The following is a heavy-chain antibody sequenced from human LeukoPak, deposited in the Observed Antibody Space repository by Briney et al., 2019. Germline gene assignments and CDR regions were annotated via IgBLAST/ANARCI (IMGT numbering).Heavy chain of an antibody. D-gene: IGHD2-21*01. CDR2: INHSGST. J-gene: IGHJ4*02. V-gene: IGHV4-34*01. CDR1: GGSFSGYY. CDR3: ARESFDVVALLYFDY. Sequence: PSETLSLTCAVYGGSFSGYYWSWIRQPPGKGLEWIGEINHSGSTNYNPSLKSRVTISVDTSKNQFSLKLSSVTAADTAVYYCARESFDVVALLYFDYWGQGTLVTVSS.